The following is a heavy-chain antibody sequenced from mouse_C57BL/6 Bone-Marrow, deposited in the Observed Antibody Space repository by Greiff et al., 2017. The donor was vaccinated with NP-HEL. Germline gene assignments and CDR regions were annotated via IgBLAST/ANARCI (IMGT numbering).Heavy chain of an antibody. D-gene: IGHD2-1*01. CDR3: ARYNVCNPFAY. CDR1: GFTFTDYY. J-gene: IGHJ3*01. Sequence: EVQLVESGGGLVQPGGSLSLSCAASGFTFTDYYMSWVRQPPGKALEWLGFIRNKANGYTTESSASWKGRFTISKYNCQSILYLQMNALGADDSATYDCARYNVCNPFAYWGQGTPVTVSA. V-gene: IGHV7-3*01. CDR2: IRNKANGYTT.